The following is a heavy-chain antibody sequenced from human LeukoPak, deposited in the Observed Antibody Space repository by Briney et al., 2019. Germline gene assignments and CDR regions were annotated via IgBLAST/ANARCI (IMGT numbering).Heavy chain of an antibody. CDR3: AKDAYDSSGYYNY. D-gene: IGHD3-22*01. CDR1: GFTFSSYG. CDR2: ISGSGVNT. J-gene: IGHJ4*02. Sequence: GTLRLSCAASGFTFSSYGMTWVRQTPGKGLEWVSAISGSGVNTYYADSVKGRFTISRDNSKNTLYLQMNSLRAEDTAVYYCAKDAYDSSGYYNYWGQGTLVTVSS. V-gene: IGHV3-23*01.